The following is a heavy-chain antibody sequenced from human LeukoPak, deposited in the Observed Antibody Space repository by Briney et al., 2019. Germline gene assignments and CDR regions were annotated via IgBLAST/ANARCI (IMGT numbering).Heavy chain of an antibody. CDR2: IYYSGST. D-gene: IGHD3-16*01. CDR3: ARVRWGRRTGAFDI. V-gene: IGHV4-61*10. CDR1: GDPVSSGSYY. Sequence: SETLSLTCTVSGDPVSSGSYYWSWIRQPAGKGLEWIGYIYYSGSTNYNPSLKSRVTISVDTSKNQFSLKLSSVTAADTAVYYCARVRWGRRTGAFDIWGQGTMVTVSS. J-gene: IGHJ3*02.